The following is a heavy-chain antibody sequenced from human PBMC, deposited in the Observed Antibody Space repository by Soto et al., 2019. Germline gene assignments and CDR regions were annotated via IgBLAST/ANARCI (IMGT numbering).Heavy chain of an antibody. Sequence: QVQLQESGPGLVKPSQTLSLTCTVSGGSISSGGYYWSWIRQHPGKGLEWIGYIYHSGTTYYNPSLKSRGTISVDTSKNQFSLKLTSVSAADTAVYYCARVIGNQLLGWFDPWGQGTLVTVSS. V-gene: IGHV4-31*03. D-gene: IGHD2-2*01. J-gene: IGHJ5*02. CDR1: GGSISSGGYY. CDR3: ARVIGNQLLGWFDP. CDR2: IYHSGTT.